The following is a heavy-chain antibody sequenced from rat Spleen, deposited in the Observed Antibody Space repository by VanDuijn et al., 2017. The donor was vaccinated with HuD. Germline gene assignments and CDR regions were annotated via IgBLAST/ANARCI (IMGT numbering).Heavy chain of an antibody. CDR2: IAFDGIGT. CDR1: GFTFSDYY. CDR3: TTGTGSPSY. D-gene: IGHD5-1*01. J-gene: IGHJ2*01. V-gene: IGHV5-29*01. Sequence: EVQLVESDGGLVQPGRSLKLSCAASGFTFSDYYMAWVRQAPTKGLEWVATIAFDGIGTYYRDSVKGRFTISRDNAKSTLYLQMDSLRSEDTATYYCTTGTGSPSYWGRGVMVTVSS.